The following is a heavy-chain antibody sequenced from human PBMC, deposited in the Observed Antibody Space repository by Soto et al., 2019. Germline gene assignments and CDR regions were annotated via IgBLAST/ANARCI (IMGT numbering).Heavy chain of an antibody. CDR1: GYTFTSYG. J-gene: IGHJ5*02. Sequence: ASVKVSCKASGYTFTSYGISWVRQAPGQGLEWMGWISAYNGNTNYAQKLQGRVTMTTDTSTSTAYMELRSLRSDDTAVYYCARTVGTTGNNWFDPWGQGTLVTVSS. CDR2: ISAYNGNT. V-gene: IGHV1-18*01. CDR3: ARTVGTTGNNWFDP. D-gene: IGHD1-7*01.